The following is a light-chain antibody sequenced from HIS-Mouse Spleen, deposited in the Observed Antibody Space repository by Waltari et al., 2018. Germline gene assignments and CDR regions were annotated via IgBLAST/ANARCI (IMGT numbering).Light chain of an antibody. CDR3: CSYAGSSTWV. CDR2: EGS. CDR1: SSDVGSYNL. V-gene: IGLV2-23*01. Sequence: QSALTQPASVSGSPGQSITISCTVTSSDVGSYNLVSWYQQHPGKAPKLMIDEGSKRPSGVSNRFSGSKSGNTASLTISGLQAEDEADYYCCSYAGSSTWVFGGGTKLTVL. J-gene: IGLJ3*02.